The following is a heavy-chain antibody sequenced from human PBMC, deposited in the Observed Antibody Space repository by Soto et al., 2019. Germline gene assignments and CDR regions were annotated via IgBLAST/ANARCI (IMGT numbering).Heavy chain of an antibody. V-gene: IGHV1-69*01. J-gene: IGHJ3*02. CDR2: IIPIFGTA. CDR3: ARDSWAYYYDSSGSARAFDI. CDR1: GGSSSSYA. D-gene: IGHD3-22*01. Sequence: SVKGSCDAAGGSSSSYASIWGRQAPRQGFEWMGGIIPIFGTANYAQKFQGRVTITADESTSTAYMELSSLRSEDTAVYYCARDSWAYYYDSSGSARAFDIWGQGTMVTVSS.